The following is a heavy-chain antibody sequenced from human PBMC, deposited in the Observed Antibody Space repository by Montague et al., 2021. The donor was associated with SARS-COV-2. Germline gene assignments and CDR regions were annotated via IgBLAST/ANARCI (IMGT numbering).Heavy chain of an antibody. V-gene: IGHV3-23*01. D-gene: IGHD3-16*01. J-gene: IGHJ4*02. Sequence: SLRLSCAASGFTFSSYAMSWVRQAPGKGLEWVSAISGSGCSTYYADSVKGRFTISRDNSKNTLYLQMNSLRAEDTAVYYCAKTLTPGITTWGFDYWGQGTLVTVSS. CDR2: ISGSGCST. CDR1: GFTFSSYA. CDR3: AKTLTPGITTWGFDY.